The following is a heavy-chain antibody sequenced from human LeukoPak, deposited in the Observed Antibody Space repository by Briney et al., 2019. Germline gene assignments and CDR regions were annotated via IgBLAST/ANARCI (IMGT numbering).Heavy chain of an antibody. CDR1: GFTFDGYA. D-gene: IGHD4-17*01. J-gene: IGHJ4*02. CDR3: ARGGDDDFDLGDY. Sequence: GRSLRLSCAAAGFTFDGYAMHWVRQAPGKGLEWVANIKQDGSAKYYVDSVKGRFTIPRDNAKNSMYLQMNSLRAEDTAVYYCARGGDDDFDLGDYWGQGTLVTVSS. CDR2: IKQDGSAK. V-gene: IGHV3-7*01.